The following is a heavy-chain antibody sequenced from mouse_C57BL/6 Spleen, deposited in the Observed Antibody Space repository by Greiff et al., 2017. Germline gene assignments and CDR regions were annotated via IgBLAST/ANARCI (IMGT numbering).Heavy chain of an antibody. J-gene: IGHJ2*01. CDR1: GFTFSSYT. CDR3: ASVRDYFDY. Sequence: EVQLVESGGGLVKPGGSLKLSCAASGFTFSSYTMSWVRQTPEKRLEWVATISGGGGNTYYPDSVKGRFTISRDYAKNTLYLQMSSLRSEDTALYYCASVRDYFDYWGQGTTLTVSS. CDR2: ISGGGGNT. V-gene: IGHV5-9*01. D-gene: IGHD1-1*01.